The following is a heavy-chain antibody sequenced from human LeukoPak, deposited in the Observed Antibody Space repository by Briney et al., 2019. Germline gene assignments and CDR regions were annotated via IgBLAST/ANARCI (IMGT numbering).Heavy chain of an antibody. Sequence: ASVKVSCKASGYTFTDYYIHWVRQAPGQGPEWVGRVHPNIGFTNYAQKFQGRVTMTRDMSISTAYMELTRLRSDDTAVYYCARDRAGDPDYSFDQWGQGTLVTVSS. CDR1: GYTFTDYY. V-gene: IGHV1-2*06. CDR2: VHPNIGFT. CDR3: ARDRAGDPDYSFDQ. D-gene: IGHD4-11*01. J-gene: IGHJ4*02.